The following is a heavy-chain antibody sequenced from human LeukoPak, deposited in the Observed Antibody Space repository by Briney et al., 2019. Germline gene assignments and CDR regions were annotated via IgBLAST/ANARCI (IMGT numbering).Heavy chain of an antibody. CDR2: ISSSSSYI. D-gene: IGHD2-2*02. Sequence: GGSLRLSCAASGFTFSSYSMNWVRQAPGKGLEWVSSISSSSSYIYYADSVKGRFTISRDNAKNSLYLQMNSLRAEDTAVYYCASIIVVVPAAIVDIWGQGTMVTVSS. CDR3: ASIIVVVPAAIVDI. J-gene: IGHJ3*02. V-gene: IGHV3-21*01. CDR1: GFTFSSYS.